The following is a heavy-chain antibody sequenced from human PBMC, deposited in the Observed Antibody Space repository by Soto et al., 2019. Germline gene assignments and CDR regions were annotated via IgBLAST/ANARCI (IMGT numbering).Heavy chain of an antibody. CDR2: IYSGGST. CDR3: ARVGTSYRVGLYGMDV. Sequence: EVQLVESGGGLIQPGGSLRLSCAASGFTVSSNYMSWVRQAPGKGLEWVSVIYSGGSTYYADSVKGRFTISRDNSKNTLYLQMNSLRAEDTAVYYGARVGTSYRVGLYGMDVWGQGTTVTVSS. D-gene: IGHD1-1*01. J-gene: IGHJ6*02. CDR1: GFTVSSNY. V-gene: IGHV3-53*01.